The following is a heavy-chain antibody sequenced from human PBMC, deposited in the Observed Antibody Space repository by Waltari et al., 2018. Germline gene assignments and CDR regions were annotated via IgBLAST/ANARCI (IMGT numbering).Heavy chain of an antibody. D-gene: IGHD4-4*01. CDR2: VIPIFGTA. Sequence: QVQLVQSGAEVKKPGSSVKVSCKASGGTFSSYAISWVRQAPGQGLEWMGRVIPIFGTANYAQKFQGRVTITADKSTSTAYMELSSLRSEDTAVYYCATAHHDYSNRGGMDVWGQGTTVTVSS. V-gene: IGHV1-69*08. J-gene: IGHJ6*02. CDR1: GGTFSSYA. CDR3: ATAHHDYSNRGGMDV.